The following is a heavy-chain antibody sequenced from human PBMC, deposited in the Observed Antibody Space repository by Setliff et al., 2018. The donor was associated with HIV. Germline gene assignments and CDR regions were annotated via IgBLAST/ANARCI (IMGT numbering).Heavy chain of an antibody. CDR1: GYTFNNYY. D-gene: IGHD2-15*01. V-gene: IGHV1-46*02. CDR3: ALSEYCSGGSCSRKNWFAL. J-gene: IGHJ5*02. CDR2: INPSDNRT. Sequence: ASVKVSCKASGYTFNNYYMHWVRQAPGQGLEWMGIINPSDNRTYYAQKLQGRVTMTRDTSTSTVYMELSSLTSEDTALYYCALSEYCSGGSCSRKNWFALWGQGTLVTVSS.